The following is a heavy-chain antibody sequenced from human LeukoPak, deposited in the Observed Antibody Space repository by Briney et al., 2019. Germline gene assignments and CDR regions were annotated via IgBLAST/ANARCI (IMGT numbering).Heavy chain of an antibody. J-gene: IGHJ4*02. CDR3: AKEGRSLQTY. Sequence: GGSLRLSCAASGFMFSSNWMSWVRLAPGKGLEWVANIKEDGTETYYVDSVKGRFTNSRDNAKNSLYLQMNSLRVEDTAVYYCAKEGRSLQTYWGQGTLVTVSS. D-gene: IGHD5-24*01. CDR1: GFMFSSNW. CDR2: IKEDGTET. V-gene: IGHV3-7*03.